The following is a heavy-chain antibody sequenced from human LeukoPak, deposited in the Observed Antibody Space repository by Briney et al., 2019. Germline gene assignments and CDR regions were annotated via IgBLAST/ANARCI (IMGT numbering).Heavy chain of an antibody. CDR1: GYTFNTYG. J-gene: IGHJ3*02. CDR3: ARPDSGSYDAFDI. D-gene: IGHD1-26*01. CDR2: ISVYSGNT. V-gene: IGHV1-18*01. Sequence: GASVKVSCKASGYTFNTYGITWVRQAPGQGLEWMGWISVYSGNTNYEQKLQGRVTITTDTYTSTAYMELRSLRSDDTAVYYCARPDSGSYDAFDIWGQGTMVTVSS.